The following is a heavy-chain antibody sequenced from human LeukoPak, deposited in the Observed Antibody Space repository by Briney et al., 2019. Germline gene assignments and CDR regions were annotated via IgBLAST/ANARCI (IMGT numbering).Heavy chain of an antibody. Sequence: KPSETLSLTCTVSGGSITSGSYYWTWIRQPAGKGLEWIGRIYTSGYTDYNSSLKNRVSMSVDTSKNQFYLKLTSVTAADTAVYYCAHSRRRGAEDAFDIWGQGTMVTVSS. CDR3: AHSRRRGAEDAFDI. V-gene: IGHV4-61*02. J-gene: IGHJ3*02. CDR2: IYTSGYT. D-gene: IGHD1-26*01. CDR1: GGSITSGSYY.